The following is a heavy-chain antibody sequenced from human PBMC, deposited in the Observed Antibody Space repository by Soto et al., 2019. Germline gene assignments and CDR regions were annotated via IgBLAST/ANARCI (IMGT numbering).Heavy chain of an antibody. J-gene: IGHJ5*02. CDR3: ARASMTRRFDP. V-gene: IGHV4-59*01. CDR1: GGSISSYY. Sequence: PSETLSLTCTVSGGSISSYYWSWIRQPPGKGLEWIGYIYYSGSTNYNPSLKSRVTISVDTSKNQFSLKLSSVTAADTAVYYCARASMTRRFDPWGQETVLTVSS. CDR2: IYYSGST.